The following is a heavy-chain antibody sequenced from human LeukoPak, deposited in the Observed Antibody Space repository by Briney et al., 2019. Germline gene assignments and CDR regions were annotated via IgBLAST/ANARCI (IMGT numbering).Heavy chain of an antibody. D-gene: IGHD3-10*01. Sequence: GASVKVSCKASGYTFTSYYMHWVRQAPGQGLEWMGIINPSGGSTSYAQKFQGRVTMTRDTSTSTVYMELSSLRSEDTAVYYCVRKGIEGAFDIWGQGTMVTVSS. CDR1: GYTFTSYY. V-gene: IGHV1-46*01. J-gene: IGHJ3*02. CDR2: INPSGGST. CDR3: VRKGIEGAFDI.